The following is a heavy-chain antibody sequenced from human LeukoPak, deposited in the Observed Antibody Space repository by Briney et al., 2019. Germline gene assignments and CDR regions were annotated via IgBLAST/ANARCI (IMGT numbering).Heavy chain of an antibody. CDR3: ARATPAVDYGDYVDYFDY. D-gene: IGHD4-17*01. Sequence: PSETLSLTCTVSGGSISSYYWSWIRQPPGKGLEWIGYIYYSGSTNYNPSPKSRVTISVDTSKNQFSLKLSSVTAADTAVYYCARATPAVDYGDYVDYFDYWGQGTLVTVSS. V-gene: IGHV4-59*01. J-gene: IGHJ4*02. CDR1: GGSISSYY. CDR2: IYYSGST.